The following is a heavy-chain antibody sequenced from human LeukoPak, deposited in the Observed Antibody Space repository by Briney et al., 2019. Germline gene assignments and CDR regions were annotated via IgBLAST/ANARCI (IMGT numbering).Heavy chain of an antibody. CDR1: GFTFSSYA. CDR2: ISSSGGST. D-gene: IGHD6-13*01. V-gene: IGHV3-23*01. CDR3: AFGYGGSRWYQFDY. J-gene: IGHJ4*02. Sequence: PGGSLRLSCAASGFTFSSYAMTWVRQAPGKGLEWVSTISSSGGSTHYAVSVKGRFTISRDNAKNTLSLQMNSLRAEDTAVYYCAFGYGGSRWYQFDYWGQGTLVTVSS.